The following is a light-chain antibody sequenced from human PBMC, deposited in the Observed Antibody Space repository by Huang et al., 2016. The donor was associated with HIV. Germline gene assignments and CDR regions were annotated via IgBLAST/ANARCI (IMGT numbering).Light chain of an antibody. CDR3: QQSYNTPLT. Sequence: DIQMTHSPSSLSASVGDTVTITCRASKSISNYLNWYQQKPGKAPKLLVYAASSLQSGVPSRFSGSGSGTDFTLTISSLQPEDFATYYCQQSYNTPLTFGQGTRLEIK. CDR1: KSISNY. V-gene: IGKV1-39*01. CDR2: AAS. J-gene: IGKJ5*01.